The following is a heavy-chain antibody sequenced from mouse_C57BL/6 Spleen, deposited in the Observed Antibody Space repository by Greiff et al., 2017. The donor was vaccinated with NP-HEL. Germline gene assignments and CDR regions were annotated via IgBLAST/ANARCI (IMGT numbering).Heavy chain of an antibody. CDR2: ISYDGSN. J-gene: IGHJ4*01. CDR1: GYSITSGYY. Sequence: EVKLQESGPGLVKPSQSLSLTCSVPGYSITSGYYWNWIRQFPGNKLEWMGYISYDGSNNYNPSLKNRISITRDTSKNQFFLKLNSVTTEDTATYYCARVDYGMDYWGQGTSVTVSS. V-gene: IGHV3-6*01. CDR3: ARVDYGMDY.